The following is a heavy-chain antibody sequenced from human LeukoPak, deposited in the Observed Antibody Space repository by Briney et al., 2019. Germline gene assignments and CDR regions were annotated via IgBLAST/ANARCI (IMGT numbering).Heavy chain of an antibody. Sequence: GGSLRVSCAASGFTVSSNYMSWVRQAPGKGLEWVSVIYSGGSTYYADSVKGRFTISRDNSKNTLYLQMNSLRAEDTAVYYCARDPYLVTTRGNWFDPWGQGTLVTVSS. J-gene: IGHJ5*02. CDR1: GFTVSSNY. D-gene: IGHD4-17*01. V-gene: IGHV3-66*02. CDR3: ARDPYLVTTRGNWFDP. CDR2: IYSGGST.